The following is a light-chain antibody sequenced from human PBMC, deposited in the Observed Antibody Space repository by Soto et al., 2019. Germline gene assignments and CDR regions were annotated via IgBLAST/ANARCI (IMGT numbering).Light chain of an antibody. CDR2: GAS. J-gene: IGKJ2*01. CDR1: QSVSSN. CDR3: QQYNNWPLYT. Sequence: EIVMTQSPATLSVSPGERATLSCRASQSVSSNLAWYQQKPGQAPGLLIYGASTRATGIPARFSGSGSGTEFTLTISSLQSEDFSVSYCQQYNNWPLYTFGQGTKLEIK. V-gene: IGKV3-15*01.